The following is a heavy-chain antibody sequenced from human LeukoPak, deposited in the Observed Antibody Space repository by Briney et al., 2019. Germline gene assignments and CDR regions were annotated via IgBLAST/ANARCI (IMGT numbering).Heavy chain of an antibody. Sequence: ASVKVSCKASGYTFTSYYMHWVRQAPGRGLEWMGIINPSGGSTSYAQKFQGRVTMTRDTSTSTVYMELSSLRSEDTAVYYCARETWDIVVVPAAIVRPHDFDYWGQGTLVTVSS. CDR1: GYTFTSYY. CDR2: INPSGGST. V-gene: IGHV1-46*01. D-gene: IGHD2-2*02. CDR3: ARETWDIVVVPAAIVRPHDFDY. J-gene: IGHJ4*02.